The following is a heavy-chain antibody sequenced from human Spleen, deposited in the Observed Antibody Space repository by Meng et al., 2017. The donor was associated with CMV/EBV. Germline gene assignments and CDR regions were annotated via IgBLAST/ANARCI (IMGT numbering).Heavy chain of an antibody. J-gene: IGHJ4*02. CDR3: ARDAGNGRLTVDY. CDR2: ISAYHGNT. V-gene: IGHV1-18*01. CDR1: GYTFTTDG. D-gene: IGHD6-13*01. Sequence: QVLLVTSGAKLKKPGALVKVSCKSSGYTFTTDGISWMRQAPGQSLEWMGWISAYHGNTNYAQNLQDRVSMTTDTSTNTVYMELSSLRSDDTAVYYCARDAGNGRLTVDYWGQGTLVTVSS.